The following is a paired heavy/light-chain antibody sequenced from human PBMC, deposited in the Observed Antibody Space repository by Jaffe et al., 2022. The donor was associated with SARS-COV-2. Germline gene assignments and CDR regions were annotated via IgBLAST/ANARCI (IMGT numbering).Heavy chain of an antibody. CDR1: GDSINSGRFY. D-gene: IGHD6-13*01. J-gene: IGHJ4*02. CDR3: ASESRGLQLFLY. Sequence: QVQLQESGPGLVKPSQTLSLSCNISGDSINSGRFYWSWLRQSAGGGLEWLGRIYATGSTHYNPSLKTPVTISVGTSQNQFSLRLNSVTAADTAVYYCASESRGLQLFLYWGQGILVTVSS. CDR2: IYATGST. V-gene: IGHV4-61*02.
Light chain of an antibody. CDR2: DAS. Sequence: DIQMTQSPSSLSASVGDRVTINCRASQNIYKYLTWYQQKPGKAPEVLMYDASTLQSRVPSRFSGSGSGTEFTLTISSLQPEDFATYYCQQSYSIPWTFGLGTKVEVK. J-gene: IGKJ1*01. V-gene: IGKV1-39*01. CDR3: QQSYSIPWT. CDR1: QNIYKY.